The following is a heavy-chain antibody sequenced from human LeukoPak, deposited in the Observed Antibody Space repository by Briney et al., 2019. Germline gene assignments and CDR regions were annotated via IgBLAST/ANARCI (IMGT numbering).Heavy chain of an antibody. J-gene: IGHJ4*02. CDR3: ARNSWDYDFWSGYSNPSYYFDY. V-gene: IGHV4-30-4*07. CDR2: IYYSGST. D-gene: IGHD3-3*01. Sequence: PSETLSLTCAVSGGSLSSGGYSWSWLRQPPGKGLEWIGYIYYSGSTYYNPSLKSRVTISVDTSKNQFSLKLSSVTAADTAVYYCARNSWDYDFWSGYSNPSYYFDYWGQGTLVTVSS. CDR1: GGSLSSGGYS.